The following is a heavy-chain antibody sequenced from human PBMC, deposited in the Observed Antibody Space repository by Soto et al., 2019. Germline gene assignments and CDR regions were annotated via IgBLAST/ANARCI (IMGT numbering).Heavy chain of an antibody. V-gene: IGHV3-73*02. CDR2: IRTKPNNYAT. D-gene: IGHD5-18*01. CDR1: GFTFSGSA. CDR3: TRPLRGYSYGYDFDY. Sequence: EVQLVESGGGLVQPGGSLKLSCTASGFTFSGSAVHWVRQASGKGLEWVGGIRTKPNNYATAYSASVKGRFTISRDDSKNTTYLQMNSLKTEDTAVYYCTRPLRGYSYGYDFDYWGQGTLVTVSS. J-gene: IGHJ4*02.